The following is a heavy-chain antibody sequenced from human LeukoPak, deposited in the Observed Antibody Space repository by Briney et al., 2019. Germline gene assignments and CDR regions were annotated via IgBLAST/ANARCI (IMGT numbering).Heavy chain of an antibody. D-gene: IGHD3-22*01. J-gene: IGHJ4*02. CDR1: GFTFSDYY. Sequence: GGSLRLSCAASGFTFSDYYMSWIRQAPGKGLEWVSYISSSGSTIYYEDTVKGRFTISRDNAKNSLYLQMNSLRAEDTAVYYCARHSLYYDSHFDYWGQGTLVTVSS. CDR3: ARHSLYYDSHFDY. CDR2: ISSSGSTI. V-gene: IGHV3-11*01.